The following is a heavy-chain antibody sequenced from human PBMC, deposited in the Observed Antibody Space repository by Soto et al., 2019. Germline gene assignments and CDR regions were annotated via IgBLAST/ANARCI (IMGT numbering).Heavy chain of an antibody. V-gene: IGHV4-61*01. D-gene: IGHD2-15*01. CDR1: GGSVSSGSYY. J-gene: IGHJ4*02. CDR2: IYYSGST. CDR3: AREIRGAAAPTFDY. Sequence: SETLSLTCTVSGGSVSSGSYYWSWIRQPPGKGLEWIGYIYYSGSTNYNPSLKSRFTISVDTSTNHFSLNLSSVTAAAAAMYYCAREIRGAAAPTFDYWGQGTLVTVSS.